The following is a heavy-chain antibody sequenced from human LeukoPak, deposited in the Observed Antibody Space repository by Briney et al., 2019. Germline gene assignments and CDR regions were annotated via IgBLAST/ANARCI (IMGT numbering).Heavy chain of an antibody. J-gene: IGHJ4*02. CDR2: INAGNGNT. CDR3: ARWGVEMATIGQKTSHYYFDY. D-gene: IGHD5-24*01. Sequence: ASVKVSCKASGYTFTSYAMHWVRQAPGQRLEWMGWINAGNGNTKYSQEFQGRVTITRDTSASTAYMELSSLRSEDMAVYYCARWGVEMATIGQKTSHYYFDYWGQGTLVTVSS. V-gene: IGHV1-3*03. CDR1: GYTFTSYA.